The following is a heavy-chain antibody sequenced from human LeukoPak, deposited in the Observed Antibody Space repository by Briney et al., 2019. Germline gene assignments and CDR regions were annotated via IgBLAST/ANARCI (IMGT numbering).Heavy chain of an antibody. D-gene: IGHD1-26*01. J-gene: IGHJ4*02. CDR2: INPTSGGS. Sequence: ASVKVSCKASGYTFSGYYIHWVRQAHGQGLEWMGWINPTSGGSNAQKFQGRVTMTRDTSITTAYMELNRLTSADTAVFYCARGDYESELPSHFDYWGQGALVTVSS. CDR1: GYTFSGYY. V-gene: IGHV1-2*02. CDR3: ARGDYESELPSHFDY.